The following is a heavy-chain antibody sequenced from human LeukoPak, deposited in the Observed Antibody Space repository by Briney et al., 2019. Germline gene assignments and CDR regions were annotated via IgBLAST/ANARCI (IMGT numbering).Heavy chain of an antibody. Sequence: SETLSLTCTVSGGSINDFYWTWIRQPPGKGLEWIGYIFYSGSANSNPSLESRVTISVDTSKNQFSLKLSSVTAADTAVYYCASGARYFDLWGRGTLVTVSS. CDR1: GGSINDFY. V-gene: IGHV4-59*01. CDR3: ASGARYFDL. D-gene: IGHD3-16*01. J-gene: IGHJ2*01. CDR2: IFYSGSA.